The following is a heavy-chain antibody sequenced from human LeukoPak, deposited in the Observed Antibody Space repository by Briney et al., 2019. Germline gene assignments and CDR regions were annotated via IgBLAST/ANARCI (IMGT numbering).Heavy chain of an antibody. CDR1: GFTVSRSY. CDR3: ARDFGYYGSGTSDI. J-gene: IGHJ3*02. Sequence: GGSLRLSCAASGFTVSRSYMSWVRRAPGKGLEWVSVIYSGGSRYYADSVQGRFTISRDNSKNTVFLQMNSLRAEDTAVYYCARDFGYYGSGTSDIWGQGTMVTVSS. V-gene: IGHV3-53*01. D-gene: IGHD3-10*01. CDR2: IYSGGSR.